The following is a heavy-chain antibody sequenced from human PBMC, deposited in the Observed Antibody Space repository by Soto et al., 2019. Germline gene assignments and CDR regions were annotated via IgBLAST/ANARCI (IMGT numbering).Heavy chain of an antibody. Sequence: QIHLVQSGAEVKKPGTSVKVSCKASGYTFTSYDINWVRQATGQGLEWVGWMNPNSGNTGYAQKFQGRVTMTRNTSITTAYMELSSVTSEHTAVYYCPRCWEVPAATIDYWGQGTLVRVSS. CDR1: GYTFTSYD. CDR3: PRCWEVPAATIDY. V-gene: IGHV1-8*02. D-gene: IGHD2-2*01. CDR2: MNPNSGNT. J-gene: IGHJ4*02.